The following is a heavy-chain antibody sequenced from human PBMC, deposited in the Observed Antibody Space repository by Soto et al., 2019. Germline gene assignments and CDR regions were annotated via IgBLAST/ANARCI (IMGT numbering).Heavy chain of an antibody. V-gene: IGHV4-31*03. Sequence: PSETLSLTCTVSGGSISSGGYYWTWIRQHPGKGLEWIGYICYSGSTYYNPSLKSRVTISLDTSKNRFSLNLNSATAADTAVYYCARRVCSSSSCFFDPWGQGTLVTVPQ. J-gene: IGHJ5*02. CDR1: GGSISSGGYY. D-gene: IGHD2-2*01. CDR2: ICYSGST. CDR3: ARRVCSSSSCFFDP.